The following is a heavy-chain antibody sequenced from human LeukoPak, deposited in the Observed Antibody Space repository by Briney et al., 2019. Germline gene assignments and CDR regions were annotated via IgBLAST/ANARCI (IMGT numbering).Heavy chain of an antibody. Sequence: SETLSLTCTVSGGSISSYYWSRIRQPPGKGLEWIGYMHHSGTTNYNPSLKSRVTISVDTSKTQFSLKLSAVTAADTAVYYCARQNFVVVTAIRIFDYWGQGTLVTVSS. CDR2: MHHSGTT. CDR3: ARQNFVVVTAIRIFDY. V-gene: IGHV4-59*01. D-gene: IGHD2-21*02. J-gene: IGHJ4*02. CDR1: GGSISSYY.